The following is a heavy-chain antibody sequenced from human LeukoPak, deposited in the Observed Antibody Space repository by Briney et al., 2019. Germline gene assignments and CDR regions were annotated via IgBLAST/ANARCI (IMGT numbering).Heavy chain of an antibody. J-gene: IGHJ6*02. CDR1: GFTFSVYN. CDR2: ITDSGNTI. CDR3: ARSIGLTGGGVDV. D-gene: IGHD3-9*01. Sequence: RGSLRLSCAASGFTFSVYNMNWVRQAPGKGLEWVSYITDSGNTIHYADSVKGRFTISRDNAKNSLYLQMNSLRAEDTAVYYCARSIGLTGGGVDVWGQGTTVTVSS. V-gene: IGHV3-11*01.